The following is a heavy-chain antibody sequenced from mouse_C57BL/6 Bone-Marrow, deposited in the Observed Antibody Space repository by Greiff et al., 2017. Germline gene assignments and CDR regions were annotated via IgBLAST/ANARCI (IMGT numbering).Heavy chain of an antibody. CDR3: ARGTGAWFAY. D-gene: IGHD4-1*01. CDR1: GFTFTDYY. V-gene: IGHV7-3*01. J-gene: IGHJ3*01. Sequence: EVQVVESGGGLVQPGGSLSLSCAASGFTFTDYYMSWVRQPPGKALEWLGFIRNKANGYTTEYSASVKGRFTISRDNSQSILYLQMNALGAEDSATYYCARGTGAWFAYWGQGTLVTVSA. CDR2: IRNKANGYTT.